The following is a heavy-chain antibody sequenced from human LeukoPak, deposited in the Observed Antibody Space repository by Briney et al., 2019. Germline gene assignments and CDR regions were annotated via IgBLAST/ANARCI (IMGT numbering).Heavy chain of an antibody. CDR3: ARLRLGELSSPFDY. CDR2: IYYSGST. Sequence: SETLSLTCTVSGGSISISSYYWGWIRQPPGKGLEWIGSIYYSGSTYYNPSLKSRVTISVDTSKNQFSLKLSSVTAADTAVYYCARLRLGELSSPFDYWGQGTLVTVSS. J-gene: IGHJ4*02. V-gene: IGHV4-39*01. CDR1: GGSISISSYY. D-gene: IGHD3-16*02.